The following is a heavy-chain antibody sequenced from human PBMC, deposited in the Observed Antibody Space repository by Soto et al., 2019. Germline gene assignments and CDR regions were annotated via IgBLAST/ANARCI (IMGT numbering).Heavy chain of an antibody. CDR1: GFTFSSYA. CDR2: ISDSGGST. Sequence: EVQLLASGGGLVQPGGSLRLSCAASGFTFSSYAMSWVRQAPGKGLEWVSAISDSGGSTYYADSVKGRFTISRDNSKNTLYLQMNSLRAEDTAVYYCAKMGSNYYYYQMDVWGKGTTVTVSS. CDR3: AKMGSNYYYYQMDV. D-gene: IGHD1-26*01. J-gene: IGHJ6*03. V-gene: IGHV3-23*01.